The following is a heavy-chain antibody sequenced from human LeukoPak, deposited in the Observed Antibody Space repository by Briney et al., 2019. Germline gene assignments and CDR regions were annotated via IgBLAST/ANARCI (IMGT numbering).Heavy chain of an antibody. CDR1: GYTFTSYY. CDR3: ARDMAAVAGQGYECFDC. J-gene: IGHJ4*02. D-gene: IGHD6-19*01. CDR2: INPNSGGT. V-gene: IGHV1-2*02. Sequence: ASVKVSCKASGYTFTSYYMHRVRQAPGQGLEWMGWINPNSGGTNYAQKFRGRVTMTRDTSISTAYMELSRLRSDDTAVYYCARDMAAVAGQGYECFDCWGQGTLVTVSS.